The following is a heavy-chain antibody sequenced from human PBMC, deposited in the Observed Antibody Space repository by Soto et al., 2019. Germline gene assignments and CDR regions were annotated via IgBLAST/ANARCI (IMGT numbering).Heavy chain of an antibody. CDR1: GGTFSSYA. J-gene: IGHJ4*02. Sequence: ASVKVSCKASGGTFSSYAISWVRQAPGQGLEWMGGIIPIFGTANYAQKFQGRVTITADKSTSTAYMELSSLRSEDTVVYYCARGRDLILLWNPPTGFDYWGQGTLVTVSS. D-gene: IGHD3-10*01. CDR3: ARGRDLILLWNPPTGFDY. V-gene: IGHV1-69*06. CDR2: IIPIFGTA.